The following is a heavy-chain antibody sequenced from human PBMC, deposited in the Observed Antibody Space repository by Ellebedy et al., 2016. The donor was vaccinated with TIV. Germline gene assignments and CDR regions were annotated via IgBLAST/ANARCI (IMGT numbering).Heavy chain of an antibody. CDR3: ARGEDGMDV. V-gene: IGHV3-33*01. CDR2: IWYDGSNK. CDR1: GFTFSSYG. Sequence: PGGSLRLSCAASGFTFSSYGMHWVRQAPGKGLEWVAVIWYDGSNKYYADSMKGRFTISRDNSKNTLYLQMNSLRAEDTAVYYCARGEDGMDVWGQGTTVTVSS. J-gene: IGHJ6*02.